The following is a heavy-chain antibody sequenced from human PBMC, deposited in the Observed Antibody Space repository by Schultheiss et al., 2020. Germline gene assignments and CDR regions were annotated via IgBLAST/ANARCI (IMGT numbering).Heavy chain of an antibody. D-gene: IGHD6-19*01. V-gene: IGHV3-23*01. Sequence: GGSLRLSCAASGFTSSNYVINWVRQAPGKGLKWVSAISGSGGTRYYADSVKGRFTISRENSKNTVYLQMNSLRAEDTAVYYCAKSIAVAGSWYYFDYWGQGTLVTVSS. CDR1: GFTSSNYV. CDR2: ISGSGGTR. J-gene: IGHJ4*02. CDR3: AKSIAVAGSWYYFDY.